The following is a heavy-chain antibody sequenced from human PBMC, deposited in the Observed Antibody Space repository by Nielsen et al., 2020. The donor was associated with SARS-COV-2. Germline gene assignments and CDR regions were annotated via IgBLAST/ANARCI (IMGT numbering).Heavy chain of an antibody. CDR3: ARDFLDIVATIWTASGAFDI. Sequence: ASVKVSCKASGYTFTSYAMNWVRQAPGQGLEWMGWINTNTGNPTYAQGFTGRFVFSLDTSVSTAYLQISSLKAEDTAVYYCARDFLDIVATIWTASGAFDIWGQGTMVTVSS. J-gene: IGHJ3*02. CDR1: GYTFTSYA. V-gene: IGHV7-4-1*02. CDR2: INTNTGNP. D-gene: IGHD5-12*01.